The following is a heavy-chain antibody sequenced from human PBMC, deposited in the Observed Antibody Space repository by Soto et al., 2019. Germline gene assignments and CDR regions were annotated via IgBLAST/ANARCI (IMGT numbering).Heavy chain of an antibody. CDR2: INSDGTST. CDR1: GFIFSIYW. Sequence: GGSLRLSCEASGFIFSIYWMHWVRQAPGKGLVWVSRINSDGTSTSDADSVKGRFTISRDNAKNTLYLQMNSLRAEDTAVYYCARSGCSNSGYCIANWGQGILVPVSS. D-gene: IGHD2-21*02. CDR3: ARSGCSNSGYCIAN. V-gene: IGHV3-74*01. J-gene: IGHJ4*02.